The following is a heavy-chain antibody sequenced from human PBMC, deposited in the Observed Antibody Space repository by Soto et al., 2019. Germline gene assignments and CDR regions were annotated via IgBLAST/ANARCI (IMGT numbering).Heavy chain of an antibody. CDR3: ARGEVYYGSGTEQFYNYYGMDV. D-gene: IGHD3-10*01. CDR1: GFTFSSYG. Sequence: GGSLRLSCAASGFTFSSYGMHWVRQAPGKGLEWVAVIWYDGSNKYYADSVKGRFTISRDNSKNTLYLQMNSLRAEDTAVYYCARGEVYYGSGTEQFYNYYGMDVWGQGTTVTVSS. CDR2: IWYDGSNK. V-gene: IGHV3-33*01. J-gene: IGHJ6*02.